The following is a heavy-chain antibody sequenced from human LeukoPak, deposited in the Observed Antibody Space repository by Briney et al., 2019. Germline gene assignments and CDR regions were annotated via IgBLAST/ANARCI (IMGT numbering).Heavy chain of an antibody. V-gene: IGHV4-39*07. Sequence: SETLSLTCTVSGGSISSSSYYWGWIRQPPGKGLEWIGSIYHSGSTYYNPSLKSRVTISVDTSKNQFSLKLSSVTAADTAVYYCARHEGYSYGYFFDYWGQGTLVTVSS. J-gene: IGHJ4*02. CDR2: IYHSGST. CDR1: GGSISSSSYY. D-gene: IGHD5-18*01. CDR3: ARHEGYSYGYFFDY.